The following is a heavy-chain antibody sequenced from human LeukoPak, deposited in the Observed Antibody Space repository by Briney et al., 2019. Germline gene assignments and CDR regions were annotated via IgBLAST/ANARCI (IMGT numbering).Heavy chain of an antibody. CDR1: GGTFSSYA. CDR3: ARDNSVGDTAWWFDP. Sequence: ASVKVSCKASGGTFSSYAISWVRQAPGQGLEWMGMINPSGGSTSYAQKFQGRVTMTRDMSTSTDYMELISLRSEDTAVYYCARDNSVGDTAWWFDPWGQGTLVTVSS. CDR2: INPSGGST. V-gene: IGHV1-46*01. D-gene: IGHD1-26*01. J-gene: IGHJ5*02.